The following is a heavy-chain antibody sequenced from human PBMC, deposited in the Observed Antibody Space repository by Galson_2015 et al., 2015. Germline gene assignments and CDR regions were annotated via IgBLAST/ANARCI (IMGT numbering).Heavy chain of an antibody. J-gene: IGHJ1*01. CDR1: GFTFSSYA. D-gene: IGHD2-15*01. CDR2: ISGSGGSR. CDR3: AKDSEYCSGGSCYRRFRGMYFQH. Sequence: SLRLSCAASGFTFSSYAMSWVRQAPGKGLEWVSAISGSGGSRYYEDYEKGRFTISRDNSKNTLYLQMNSLRAEDTAVYYCAKDSEYCSGGSCYRRFRGMYFQHWGQGTLVTVSS. V-gene: IGHV3-23*01.